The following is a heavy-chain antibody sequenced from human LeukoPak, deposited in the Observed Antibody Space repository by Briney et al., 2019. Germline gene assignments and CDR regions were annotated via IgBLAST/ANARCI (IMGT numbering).Heavy chain of an antibody. V-gene: IGHV1-46*01. Sequence: ASVNVSFTASGYTFTIYYMHWVRQAPGQGLEWMGIINPSGGSTSYAQRFQGRVTMTRDTSTSTVYMELSSLRSEDTAVYYCARDTNYYDSSGYAYNFDYWGQGTLVTVSS. J-gene: IGHJ4*02. CDR3: ARDTNYYDSSGYAYNFDY. CDR1: GYTFTIYY. CDR2: INPSGGST. D-gene: IGHD3-22*01.